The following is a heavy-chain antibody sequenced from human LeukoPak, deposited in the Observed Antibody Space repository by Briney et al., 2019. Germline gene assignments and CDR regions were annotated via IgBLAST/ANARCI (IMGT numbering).Heavy chain of an antibody. CDR1: GYTFTSYD. V-gene: IGHV1-8*01. CDR2: MNPNSGNT. CDR3: ARVPITFGGFDAFDI. J-gene: IGHJ3*02. Sequence: ASVKVSCKASGYTFTSYDINWVRQATGQGLEWMGWMNPNSGNTGYAQKFQGRVTMTEDTSTDTAYMELSSLRSEDTAVYYCARVPITFGGFDAFDIWGQGTMVTVSS. D-gene: IGHD3-16*01.